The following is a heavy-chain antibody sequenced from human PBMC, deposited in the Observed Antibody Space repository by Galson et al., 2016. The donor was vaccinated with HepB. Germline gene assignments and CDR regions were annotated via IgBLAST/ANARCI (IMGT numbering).Heavy chain of an antibody. Sequence: SLRLSCAASGFSFSSHGMHWVRQAPGKGLEWVAVIWYDGRDEYYADSVKGRFSISRDNSKTTVYLQMNSLGAEDTALYFCARDTYDYGGFFWYFDLWGRGTLVTVSS. CDR2: IWYDGRDE. D-gene: IGHD4-23*01. J-gene: IGHJ2*01. CDR3: ARDTYDYGGFFWYFDL. V-gene: IGHV3-33*01. CDR1: GFSFSSHG.